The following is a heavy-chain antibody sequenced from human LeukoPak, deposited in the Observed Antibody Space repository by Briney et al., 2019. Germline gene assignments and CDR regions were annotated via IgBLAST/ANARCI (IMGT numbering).Heavy chain of an antibody. CDR3: VTSTGYFNTWGAFDI. CDR1: GFTFTAFY. V-gene: IGHV1-2*02. Sequence: GASVKVSCKASGFTFTAFYMHWVRPAPGQGLEWMAWINLNSGGTNYAQKFQGRVTMTRDTSISTAYMELSNLRSDDTAVYYCVTSTGYFNTWGAFDIWGQGTMVTVSS. CDR2: INLNSGGT. J-gene: IGHJ3*02. D-gene: IGHD2-15*01.